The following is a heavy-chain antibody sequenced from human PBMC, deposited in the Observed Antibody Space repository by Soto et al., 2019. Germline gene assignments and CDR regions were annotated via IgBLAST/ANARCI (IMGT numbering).Heavy chain of an antibody. CDR1: GGSISSSNW. Sequence: PSETLSLTCAVSGGSISSSNWWSWVRQPPGKGLEWIGEIYHSGSTNYNPSLKSRVTISVDKSKNQFSLKLSSVTAADTAVYYCASYSRYCSSTSCHFDYWGQGTLVTVSS. J-gene: IGHJ4*02. V-gene: IGHV4-4*02. D-gene: IGHD2-2*01. CDR2: IYHSGST. CDR3: ASYSRYCSSTSCHFDY.